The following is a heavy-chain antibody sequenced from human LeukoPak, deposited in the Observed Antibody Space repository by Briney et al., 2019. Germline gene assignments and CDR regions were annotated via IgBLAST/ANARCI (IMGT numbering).Heavy chain of an antibody. CDR1: GFTFSSYG. CDR2: ISDGGGST. CDR3: AASAYDLDWYFDL. D-gene: IGHD5-12*01. Sequence: GGSLRLSCAASGFTFSSYGMHWVRQAPGKGLEWVSAISDGGGSTYYADSVKGRFTISRDYATNSLYLQMNSLRAEDTAVYYCAASAYDLDWYFDLWGRGTLVTVSS. V-gene: IGHV3-NL1*01. J-gene: IGHJ2*01.